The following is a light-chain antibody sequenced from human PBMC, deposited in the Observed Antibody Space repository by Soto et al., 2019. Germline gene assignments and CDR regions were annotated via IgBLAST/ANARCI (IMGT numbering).Light chain of an antibody. CDR1: QSISSW. J-gene: IGKJ1*01. V-gene: IGKV1-5*03. CDR3: QQYNSYSRT. CDR2: KAS. Sequence: IQMTQSPSTLSASVGDRVTITCLASQSISSWLAWYQQKPGKAPKLLIYKASSLESGVPSRFSGSGSGTEFTLTSSSLQPDDFATYYCQQYNSYSRTFGQGTKVDIK.